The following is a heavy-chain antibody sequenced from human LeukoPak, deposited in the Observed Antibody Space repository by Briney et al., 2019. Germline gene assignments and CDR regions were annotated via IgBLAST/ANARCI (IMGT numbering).Heavy chain of an antibody. V-gene: IGHV4-59*08. Sequence: SETLSLTCTVSGGSISSYYWSWIRQPPGKGLEWIGYIYYSGSTNYNPSLKSRVTISVDTSKNQFSLKLSSVTAADTAVYYCARQTLDFWSGYGLDYWGQGTLVTVSS. CDR2: IYYSGST. D-gene: IGHD3-3*01. CDR3: ARQTLDFWSGYGLDY. CDR1: GGSISSYY. J-gene: IGHJ4*02.